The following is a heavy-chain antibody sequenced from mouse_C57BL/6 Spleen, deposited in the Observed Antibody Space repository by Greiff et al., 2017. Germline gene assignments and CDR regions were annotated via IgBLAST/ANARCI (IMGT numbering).Heavy chain of an antibody. J-gene: IGHJ2*01. CDR3: AREGSGHAYFDY. Sequence: VQLKESGPELVKPGASVKISCKASGYSFTGYYMNWVKQSPEKSLEWIGEINPSTGGTTYNQKFKAKATLTVDKSSSTAYMQLKSLTSEDSAVYYCAREGSGHAYFDYWGQGTTRTVSS. V-gene: IGHV1-42*01. D-gene: IGHD3-2*02. CDR1: GYSFTGYY. CDR2: INPSTGGT.